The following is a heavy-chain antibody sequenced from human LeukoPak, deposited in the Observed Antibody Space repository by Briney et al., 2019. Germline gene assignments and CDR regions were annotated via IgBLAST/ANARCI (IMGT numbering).Heavy chain of an antibody. CDR1: GFTFSSYA. J-gene: IGHJ4*02. CDR3: APHSFGVVNMGVD. D-gene: IGHD3-3*01. V-gene: IGHV3-23*01. Sequence: GGSLRLSCVASGFTFSSYAMSWVRQAPGKGLEWVSAISRSGNTFYADSVKGRFTISRDSSKNTLFLQMSSLRVEDTAIYYCAPHSFGVVNMGVDWGQGTLVTVS. CDR2: ISRSGNT.